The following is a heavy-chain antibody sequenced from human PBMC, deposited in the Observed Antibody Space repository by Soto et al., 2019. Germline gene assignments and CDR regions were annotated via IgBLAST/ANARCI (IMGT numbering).Heavy chain of an antibody. CDR1: GFIADDYA. V-gene: IGHV3-9*02. D-gene: IGHD4-17*01. Sequence: EVQLVESGGGLVQPGRSLRLSCVASGFIADDYAMHWVRQAPGKGLEWVSSISSNSATINYADSVKGRFTISRDNAKNSLFLQMNSLRPEDTAFYYCVKDMKWGGMTTIHYFDSWGQGTLVTVSS. CDR3: VKDMKWGGMTTIHYFDS. J-gene: IGHJ4*02. CDR2: ISSNSATI.